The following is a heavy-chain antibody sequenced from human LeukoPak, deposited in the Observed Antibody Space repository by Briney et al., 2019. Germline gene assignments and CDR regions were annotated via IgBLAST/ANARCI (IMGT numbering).Heavy chain of an antibody. V-gene: IGHV3-30*04. J-gene: IGHJ4*02. CDR1: GFTFSNYA. D-gene: IGHD1-26*01. CDR2: ISYEGSKK. Sequence: GGSLRLFCAASGFTFSNYAMHWVRQAPGKGLEWVSVISYEGSKKYYADSVKGRFTISRDNSKNTVHLQMNSLSTEDTAVYYCAKDRAEATRRSLDYWGQGTLVTVSS. CDR3: AKDRAEATRRSLDY.